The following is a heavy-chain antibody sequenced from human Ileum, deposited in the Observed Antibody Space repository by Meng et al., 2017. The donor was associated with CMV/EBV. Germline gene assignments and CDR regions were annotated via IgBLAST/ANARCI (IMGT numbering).Heavy chain of an antibody. CDR1: GYTFTTNN. D-gene: IGHD1-26*01. V-gene: IGHV7-4-1*02. Sequence: CKTSGYTFTTNNIIWVRQAPGQGPEWMGWIDTNTGNPTYAQDFTGRFVFSLDTSVNTAYLHISSLKAEDTAVYYCARDGLSGRYFDYWGQGTLVTVSS. J-gene: IGHJ4*02. CDR2: IDTNTGNP. CDR3: ARDGLSGRYFDY.